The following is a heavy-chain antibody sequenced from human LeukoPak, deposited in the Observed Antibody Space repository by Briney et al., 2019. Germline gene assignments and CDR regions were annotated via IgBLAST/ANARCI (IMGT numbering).Heavy chain of an antibody. CDR1: GFTFSNYA. V-gene: IGHV3-23*01. J-gene: IGHJ4*02. CDR2: ISGSGGST. Sequence: GGSLRLSCTASGFTFSNYAMSWVRQAPGKGLEWVSAISGSGGSTYYADSVKGRFTISRDNSKNTLYLQMNSLRAEDTAVYYCAKDVLYGTPHFDYWGQGTLVTVSS. CDR3: AKDVLYGTPHFDY. D-gene: IGHD1/OR15-1a*01.